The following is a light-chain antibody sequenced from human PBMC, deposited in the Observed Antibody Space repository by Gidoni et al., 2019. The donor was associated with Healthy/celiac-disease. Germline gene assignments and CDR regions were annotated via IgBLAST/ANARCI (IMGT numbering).Light chain of an antibody. CDR2: VAS. CDR3: QQYNNWPWT. V-gene: IGKV3-15*01. J-gene: IGKJ1*01. Sequence: EIVMTQSPATLSVSPGERATLSCRASQSVSSNLAWDQQKPGQAPRLLIYVASTRATGIPAKFSGSGSGTEFTLTISSLQSEDFAVYYCQQYNNWPWTFGQVTKVEIK. CDR1: QSVSSN.